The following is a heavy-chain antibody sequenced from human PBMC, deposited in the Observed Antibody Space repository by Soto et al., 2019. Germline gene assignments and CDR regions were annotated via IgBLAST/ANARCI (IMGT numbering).Heavy chain of an antibody. D-gene: IGHD2-21*02. CDR1: WFIVTSYY. CDR3: ARDSDSHYFDY. J-gene: IGHJ4*02. V-gene: IGHV3-53*01. Sequence: PGGSLRLSCAASWFIVTSYYMSWVRQTPGRGLEWVSTIYSDGTTLHADSVKGRFTISRDNSKNTLYLQMNSLRAEDTAVYYCARDSDSHYFDYWGQGTLVTVSS. CDR2: IYSDGTT.